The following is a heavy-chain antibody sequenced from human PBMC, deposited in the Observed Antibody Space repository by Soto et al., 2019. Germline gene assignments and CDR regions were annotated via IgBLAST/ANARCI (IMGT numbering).Heavy chain of an antibody. D-gene: IGHD2-2*01. Sequence: GGSLRLSCEVSGFSFSDYYMSWIRQAAGKGLEWVSYNSSRGSTIYYAESVKCQFTISRDNATISLYLQMNSLRAEDTAVYYCARIGGDCTSCYSGYYCYGMDVWGQGTTVTVSS. CDR1: GFSFSDYY. CDR3: ARIGGDCTSCYSGYYCYGMDV. CDR2: NSSRGSTI. J-gene: IGHJ6*02. V-gene: IGHV3-11*01.